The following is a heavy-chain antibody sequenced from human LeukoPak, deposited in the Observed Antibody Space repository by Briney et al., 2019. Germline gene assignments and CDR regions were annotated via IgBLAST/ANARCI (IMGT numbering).Heavy chain of an antibody. D-gene: IGHD3-22*01. CDR1: GGTFSSYA. CDR2: IIPILGIA. V-gene: IGHV1-69*04. Sequence: ASVKVSCKASGGTFSSYAISWVRQAPGQGLEWMGRIIPILGIANYAQKFQGRVTITADKSTSTAYMELSSLRSDDTAVYYCARHPMIVVVFDYWGQGTLVTVSS. J-gene: IGHJ4*02. CDR3: ARHPMIVVVFDY.